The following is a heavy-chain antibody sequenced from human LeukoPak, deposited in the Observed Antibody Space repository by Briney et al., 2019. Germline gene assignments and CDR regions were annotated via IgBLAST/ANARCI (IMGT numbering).Heavy chain of an antibody. CDR2: INSSRSSK. CDR3: ARDMGAYYYSVAAPPPNYFHY. J-gene: IGHJ4*02. V-gene: IGHV3-21*01. CDR1: GVTFSSYS. D-gene: IGHD3-22*01. Sequence: GGSLTLTCAVSGVTFSSYSTNWVRQAPGKGLEWVSSINSSRSSKYYAYSVKGGFTISRDTTKNSLHQLINGMRAEETAVYCGARDMGAYYYSVAAPPPNYFHYWGQGTLVTVSS.